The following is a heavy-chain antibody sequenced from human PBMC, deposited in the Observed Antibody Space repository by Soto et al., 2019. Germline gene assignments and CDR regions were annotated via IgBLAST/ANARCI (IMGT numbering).Heavy chain of an antibody. D-gene: IGHD1-1*01. Sequence: GESLKISCKGSGYSFTSYWIGLVRQMPGKVLEWMGIIYPGDSDTRDSPSFQGQVTISADKSISTAYLQWSSLKASETAMYYCANGKPYYGMDVWCQGTTVTVS. J-gene: IGHJ6*02. CDR2: IYPGDSDT. CDR3: ANGKPYYGMDV. CDR1: GYSFTSYW. V-gene: IGHV5-51*01.